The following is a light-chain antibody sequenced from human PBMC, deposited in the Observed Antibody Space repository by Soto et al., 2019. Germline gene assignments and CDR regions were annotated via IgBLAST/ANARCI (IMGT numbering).Light chain of an antibody. V-gene: IGKV3-11*01. J-gene: IGKJ1*01. Sequence: EIVLTQSPATLSLSPGERATLSCRASQSVTSYLAWYQQKPGQAPRLLIYDASNRATGIPARFSGSGSGTDFTLTISSLEPEDSAVYYCQRRSNWPTWTFGQGTKGDIK. CDR1: QSVTSY. CDR3: QRRSNWPTWT. CDR2: DAS.